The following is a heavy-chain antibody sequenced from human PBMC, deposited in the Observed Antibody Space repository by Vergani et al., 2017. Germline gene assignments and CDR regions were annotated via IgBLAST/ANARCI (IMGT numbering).Heavy chain of an antibody. V-gene: IGHV3-33*01. D-gene: IGHD5-12*01. Sequence: QVQLVESGGGVVQPGRSLRLSCAASGFTFSSYGMHWVRQAPGKGLEGVAVIWYDGSNKYYADSVKGRFTISRDNSKNTLYLQMNSLRAEDTAVYYCARVRGGYGPFDYWGQGTLVTVSS. J-gene: IGHJ4*02. CDR1: GFTFSSYG. CDR3: ARVRGGYGPFDY. CDR2: IWYDGSNK.